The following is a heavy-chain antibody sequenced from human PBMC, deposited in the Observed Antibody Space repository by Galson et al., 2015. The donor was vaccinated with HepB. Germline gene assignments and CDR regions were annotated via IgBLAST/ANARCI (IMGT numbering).Heavy chain of an antibody. CDR2: TYYNSKWYT. Sequence: CAISGDSVYNRSAAWRWIRQSPSGGPEWLGGTYYNSKWYTDFALSVESRIIINADTSKNQFSLHLKSVTPEDTAIYYCARGVASGWYGGGFFDYWGQGTMLTVSS. V-gene: IGHV6-1*01. CDR3: ARGVASGWYGGGFFDY. CDR1: GDSVYNRSAA. J-gene: IGHJ4*02. D-gene: IGHD6-13*01.